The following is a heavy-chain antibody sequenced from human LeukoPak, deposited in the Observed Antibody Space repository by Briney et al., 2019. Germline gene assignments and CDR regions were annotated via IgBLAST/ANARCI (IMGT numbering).Heavy chain of an antibody. D-gene: IGHD3/OR15-3a*01. CDR3: ARQTGSGLFILP. CDR1: GVSISSSNSY. CDR2: IYYSRNT. Sequence: SETLSLTCTVSGVSISSSNSYWGWIRQPPGKGLEWIGSIYYSRNTYYNASLKSQVSISIDTSKTQFSLRLTSVTAADTAVYYCARQTGSGLFILPGGQGTLVTVSS. J-gene: IGHJ4*02. V-gene: IGHV4-39*01.